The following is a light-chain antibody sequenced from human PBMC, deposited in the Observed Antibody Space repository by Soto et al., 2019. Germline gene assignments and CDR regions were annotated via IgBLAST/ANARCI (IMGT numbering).Light chain of an antibody. CDR3: QSYDTSLSASV. V-gene: IGLV1-40*01. CDR1: SSNIGAGYA. J-gene: IGLJ2*01. CDR2: DNT. Sequence: QSVLTQPPSVSGAPGQRVTISCTGSSSNIGAGYAVHWYQQLPGTAPKLLIYDNTNRPSGVPDRFSGSESGTSASLAITGLQAEDEADYYCQSYDTSLSASVFGGGTKVTVL.